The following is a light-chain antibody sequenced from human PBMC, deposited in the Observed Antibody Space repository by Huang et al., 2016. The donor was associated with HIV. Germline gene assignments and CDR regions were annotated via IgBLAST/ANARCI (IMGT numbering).Light chain of an antibody. J-gene: IGKJ4*01. CDR2: GAS. Sequence: DMQMTQSPSSLSASVGDRVTISCRAGQSIGTYLNWYQKKLGEAPKLLIYGASSWRTGITSRFSGGGSGTDFTLTINSLQPDDFAIYYCQQSYSAPPTFGGGTEVV. CDR3: QQSYSAPPT. CDR1: QSIGTY. V-gene: IGKV1-39*01.